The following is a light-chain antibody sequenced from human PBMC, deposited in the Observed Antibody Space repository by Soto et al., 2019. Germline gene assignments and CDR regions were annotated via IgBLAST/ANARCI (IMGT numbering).Light chain of an antibody. J-gene: IGKJ1*01. V-gene: IGKV1-5*03. Sequence: DIQMTQSPSTLSASVGDRVTITCRASQDINIWLAWYQQKLGKAPNLLIYKSSTLKSGVPSRFNGSGSGTEFTLTINSLQPDDFATYFCQQYNNYRTFGQGTKVEIK. CDR2: KSS. CDR3: QQYNNYRT. CDR1: QDINIW.